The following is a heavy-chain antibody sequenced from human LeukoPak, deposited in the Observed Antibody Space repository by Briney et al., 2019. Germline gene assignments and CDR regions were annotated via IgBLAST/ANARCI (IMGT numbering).Heavy chain of an antibody. J-gene: IGHJ6*02. CDR1: GGSISSRSYY. D-gene: IGHD6-6*01. Sequence: SETLSLTCSVSGGSISSRSYYWGWLRQPPGKGLEWIGYIYYSGSTYYNPSLKSRVTISVDTSKNQFSLKLSSVTAADTAVYYCARVEYSSSLYYYYYYGMDVWGQGTTVTVSS. CDR2: IYYSGST. V-gene: IGHV4-31*03. CDR3: ARVEYSSSLYYYYYYGMDV.